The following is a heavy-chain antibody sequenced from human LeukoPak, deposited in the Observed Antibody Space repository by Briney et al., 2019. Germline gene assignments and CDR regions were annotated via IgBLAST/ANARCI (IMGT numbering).Heavy chain of an antibody. Sequence: PGGSLRLSCAASGFSFSTYSMIWVRQAPGKGLEWVSSVSGTSEYIYYADSVRGRFTISRDNAKNTVYLQMNSLRAEDTAVYYCAKGTKPVMTIPDYWGQGILVTVSS. CDR2: VSGTSEYI. V-gene: IGHV3-21*06. D-gene: IGHD1/OR15-1a*01. CDR1: GFSFSTYS. J-gene: IGHJ4*02. CDR3: AKGTKPVMTIPDY.